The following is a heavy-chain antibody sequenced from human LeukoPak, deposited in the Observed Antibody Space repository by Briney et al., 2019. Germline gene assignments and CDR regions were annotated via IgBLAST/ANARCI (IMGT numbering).Heavy chain of an antibody. CDR2: INPNSGGT. J-gene: IGHJ5*02. V-gene: IGHV1-2*02. CDR3: ARGGSVARYFDWSPFDP. CDR1: GYTFTGYY. Sequence: ASVKVSCKASGYTFTGYYMHWVRQAPGQGLEWMGWINPNSGGTNYAQKFQGRVTMTRDTSISTAYMELSRPRSDDTAVYYCARGGSVARYFDWSPFDPWGQGTLVTVSS. D-gene: IGHD3-9*01.